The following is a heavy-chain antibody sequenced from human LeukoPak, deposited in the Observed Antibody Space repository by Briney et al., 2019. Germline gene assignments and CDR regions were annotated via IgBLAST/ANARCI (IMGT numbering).Heavy chain of an antibody. V-gene: IGHV3-48*02. Sequence: PGGSLRLSCAASGFTFSSYSMNWIRQAPGKGLEWVSYISSSSGTVYYADSVKGRLTISRDNAKNSLYLQMNSLRDEDTAVYYCARDRPYDYVWGSYRLDYWGQGTLVTVSS. CDR2: ISSSSGTV. CDR3: ARDRPYDYVWGSYRLDY. D-gene: IGHD3-16*02. CDR1: GFTFSSYS. J-gene: IGHJ4*02.